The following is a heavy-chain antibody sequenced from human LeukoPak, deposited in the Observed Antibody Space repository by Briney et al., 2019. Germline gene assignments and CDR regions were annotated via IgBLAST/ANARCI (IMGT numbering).Heavy chain of an antibody. CDR3: ARDPYSSSWYANYYYYYMDV. CDR2: INPNSGGT. D-gene: IGHD6-13*01. J-gene: IGHJ6*03. Sequence: ASVKVSCKASGYTFTSYYMHWVRQAPGQGLEWMGWINPNSGGTNYAQKFQGRVTMTRDTSISTAYMELRSLRSDDTAVYYCARDPYSSSWYANYYYYYMDVWGKGTTVTISS. CDR1: GYTFTSYY. V-gene: IGHV1-2*02.